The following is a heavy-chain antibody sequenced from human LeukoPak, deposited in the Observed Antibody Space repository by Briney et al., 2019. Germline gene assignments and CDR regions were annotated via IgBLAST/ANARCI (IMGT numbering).Heavy chain of an antibody. V-gene: IGHV4-34*01. D-gene: IGHD6-19*01. CDR2: INHSGST. CDR1: GGSFSGYH. Sequence: SETLSLTCVVYGGSFSGYHWSWIRQSPGKGLEWIGEINHSGSTNYNPSLKSRVTISVDTSKNQFSLKLSSVTAADTAVYYCVSIAVAGRLDYWGQGTLVTVSS. CDR3: VSIAVAGRLDY. J-gene: IGHJ4*02.